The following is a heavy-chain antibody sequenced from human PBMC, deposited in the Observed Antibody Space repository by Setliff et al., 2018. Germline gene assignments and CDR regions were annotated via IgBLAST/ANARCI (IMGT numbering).Heavy chain of an antibody. CDR3: VRDRTAYSYGLDV. J-gene: IGHJ6*02. Sequence: PSATLSLTCDVSGYSISSGYYWGWIRQPPGKGLAWIGSIYHSESTYCNPSLKSRVTISVDTSKNQFALNLRYVTAADTAVYYCVRDRTAYSYGLDVWAQGTTVTVS. V-gene: IGHV4-38-2*02. D-gene: IGHD5-18*01. CDR1: GYSISSGYY. CDR2: IYHSEST.